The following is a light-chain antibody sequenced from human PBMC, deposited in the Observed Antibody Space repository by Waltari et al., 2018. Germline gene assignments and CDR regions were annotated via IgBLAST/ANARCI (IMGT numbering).Light chain of an antibody. CDR1: KSISTW. J-gene: IGKJ1*01. V-gene: IGKV1-5*03. CDR2: RAS. CDR3: QQYNTYWT. Sequence: DIQMTQSPSTLSASIGERVTITCRASKSISTWLAWYQQKPGKAPKLLIYRASSLESGVPLRFSGSGSGTEFTLTISSLQPDDFATYYCQQYNTYWTFGQGTKVEIK.